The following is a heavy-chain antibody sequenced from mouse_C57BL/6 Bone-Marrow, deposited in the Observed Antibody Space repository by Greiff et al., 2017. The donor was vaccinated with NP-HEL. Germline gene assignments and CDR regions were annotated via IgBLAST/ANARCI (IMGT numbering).Heavy chain of an antibody. Sequence: EVQLVESGPGLVKPSQSLSLTCSVTDYSITSGYYWNWIRQFPGNKLEWMGYISYDGSNNYNPSLKNRISITRDTSKNQFFLKLNSVTTEDTATYYCARDLAFYYYGSSSFAYWGQGTLVTVSA. CDR1: DYSITSGYY. CDR3: ARDLAFYYYGSSSFAY. J-gene: IGHJ3*01. V-gene: IGHV3-6*01. D-gene: IGHD1-1*01. CDR2: ISYDGSN.